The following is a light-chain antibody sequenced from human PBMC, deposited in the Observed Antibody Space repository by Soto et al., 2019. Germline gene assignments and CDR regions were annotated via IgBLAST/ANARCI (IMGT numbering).Light chain of an antibody. CDR3: QHRSNWPGTWT. CDR1: QSIGIY. V-gene: IGKV3-11*01. CDR2: AAS. Sequence: EIVLTQSPATLSLSPGERATLSCRASQSIGIYLAWYRQKPGQAPRLLIYAASNRAAGIPARFSGSGSGTDFTLTITSLEPEDFAVYYCQHRSNWPGTWTVGQGTKVDIK. J-gene: IGKJ1*01.